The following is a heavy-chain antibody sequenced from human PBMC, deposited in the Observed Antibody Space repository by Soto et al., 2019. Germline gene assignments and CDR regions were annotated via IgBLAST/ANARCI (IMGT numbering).Heavy chain of an antibody. D-gene: IGHD3-3*01. CDR2: IGTAGDT. J-gene: IGHJ6*02. CDR3: ARGLVPIFGVVNGMDV. Sequence: GGSLRLSCAASGFTFSSYDMHWVRQATGKGLEWVSAIGTAGDTYYPGSVKGRFTISRENAKNSLYLQMNSLRAGDTAVYYCARGLVPIFGVVNGMDVWGQGTTVTVSS. CDR1: GFTFSSYD. V-gene: IGHV3-13*01.